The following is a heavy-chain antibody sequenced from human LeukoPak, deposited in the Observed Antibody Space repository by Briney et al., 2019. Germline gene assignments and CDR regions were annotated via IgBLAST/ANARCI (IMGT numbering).Heavy chain of an antibody. CDR2: ISAYNGNT. CDR3: ALIPYCTTITCYCFDY. D-gene: IGHD2-8*01. CDR1: GYTFTNYA. V-gene: IGHV1-18*01. Sequence: ASVKVSCKASGYTFTNYAISWVRQAPGQGLEWMGWISAYNGNTNYAQNVQGRVTMTTDTSTSTAYMELRSLRSDDTAVYYCALIPYCTTITCYCFDYWGQGTLVTVSS. J-gene: IGHJ4*02.